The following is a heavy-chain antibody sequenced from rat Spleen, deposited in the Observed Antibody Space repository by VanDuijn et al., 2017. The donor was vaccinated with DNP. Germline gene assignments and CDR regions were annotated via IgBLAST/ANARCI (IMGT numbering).Heavy chain of an antibody. J-gene: IGHJ3*01. CDR3: ATHQGVRIITPYNWFAY. V-gene: IGHV5S10*01. CDR1: GFTFSDYN. Sequence: EVQLVESGGGLVQPGRSLKLSCAASGFTFSDYNMAWVRQAPQKGLEWVATIFYDGARTYYRDSVKGRFTVSRDNAKSTLYLQMDSLRSEDTATYYCATHQGVRIITPYNWFAYWGQGTLVTVSS. D-gene: IGHD1-6*01. CDR2: IFYDGART.